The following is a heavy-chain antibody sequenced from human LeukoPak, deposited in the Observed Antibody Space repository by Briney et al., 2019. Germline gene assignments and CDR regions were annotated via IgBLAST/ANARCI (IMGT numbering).Heavy chain of an antibody. CDR3: ARDAPTTDSSGYYHVP. CDR1: GFIFSSYS. D-gene: IGHD3-22*01. V-gene: IGHV3-48*04. CDR2: ISSSSSTI. Sequence: GGSLRLSCAASGFIFSSYSMNWVRQAPGKGLEWVSYISSSSSTIYYADSVKGRFTISRDNAKNSLYLQMNSLRAEDTAVYYCARDAPTTDSSGYYHVPWGQGTLVTISS. J-gene: IGHJ4*02.